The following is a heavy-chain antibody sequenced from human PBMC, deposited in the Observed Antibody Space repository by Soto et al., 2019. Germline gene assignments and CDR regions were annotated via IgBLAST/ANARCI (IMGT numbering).Heavy chain of an antibody. Sequence: GGSLRLSCAASGFTFRNVWMSWVRQAPGKGLEWVGRVKSRSDGGTTDYAAPVKGRFTVSRDDSQSTLSLQMDSLKIEDSAVYFCTTAAGGMWGADYWGQGXPVTVYS. CDR1: GFTFRNVW. CDR2: VKSRSDGGTT. CDR3: TTAAGGMWGADY. V-gene: IGHV3-15*01. D-gene: IGHD2-8*02. J-gene: IGHJ4*02.